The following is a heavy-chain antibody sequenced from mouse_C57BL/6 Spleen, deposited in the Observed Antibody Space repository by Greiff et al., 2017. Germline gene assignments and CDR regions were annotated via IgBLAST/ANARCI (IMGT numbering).Heavy chain of an antibody. Sequence: QVQLQQPGAELVRPGSSVKLSCKASGYTFTSYWMHWVKQRPIQGLEWIGNIDPSDSETHYNQKFKDKATLTVDKSSSTAYMQLSSLTSEDSAVYYCARSDSYLYYFDYWGQGTTLTVSA. CDR1: GYTFTSYW. CDR2: IDPSDSET. J-gene: IGHJ2*01. CDR3: ARSDSYLYYFDY. V-gene: IGHV1-52*01. D-gene: IGHD2-12*01.